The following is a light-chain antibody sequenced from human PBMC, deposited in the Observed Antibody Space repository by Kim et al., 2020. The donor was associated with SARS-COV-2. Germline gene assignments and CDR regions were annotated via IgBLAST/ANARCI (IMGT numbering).Light chain of an antibody. J-gene: IGKJ4*01. V-gene: IGKV3-20*01. CDR2: TTS. Sequence: SPGERATPSCRASQTVRSAFLAWYQQKPGQAPRLLIHTTSDRATGIPDRFSGSGSGTGFTLTISRLEPEDFGVYYCQQYATSPLTFGGGTKVDIK. CDR3: QQYATSPLT. CDR1: QTVRSAF.